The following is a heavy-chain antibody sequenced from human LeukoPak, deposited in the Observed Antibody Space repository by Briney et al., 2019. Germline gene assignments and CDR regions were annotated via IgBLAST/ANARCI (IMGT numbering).Heavy chain of an antibody. D-gene: IGHD6-13*01. J-gene: IGHJ4*02. CDR2: VYTSGST. CDR1: GGSISSASYY. V-gene: IGHV4-61*02. Sequence: SQTLSLTCTVSGGSISSASYYWSWIRQPAGKGLEWIGRVYTSGSTNYNPSLESRVTMSVDTSKNQFSLNLSSVTAADTAVYYCARGNSSSWPLDYWGQGALVTVSS. CDR3: ARGNSSSWPLDY.